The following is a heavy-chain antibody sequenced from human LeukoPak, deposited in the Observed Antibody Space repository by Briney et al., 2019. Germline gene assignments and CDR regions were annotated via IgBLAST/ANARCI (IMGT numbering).Heavy chain of an antibody. V-gene: IGHV1-69*13. CDR1: GGTFSNYA. D-gene: IGHD2-15*01. Sequence: SVKVSCKASGGTFSNYAISWVRQAPGQGLEWMGGIIPSFGTANYAQKFQGRVTITADESTSTAYMELSSLRSEDTAVYYCAAGYCSGGSCYPGRVFDPWGQGTLVAVSS. CDR2: IIPSFGTA. J-gene: IGHJ5*02. CDR3: AAGYCSGGSCYPGRVFDP.